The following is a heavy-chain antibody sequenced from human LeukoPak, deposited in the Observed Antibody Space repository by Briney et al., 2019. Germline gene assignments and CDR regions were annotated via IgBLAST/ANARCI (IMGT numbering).Heavy chain of an antibody. Sequence: ASVKVSCKASGYTFTSYGISWVRQAPGQGLEWMGWISGYNGNTNYAQNLQGRVTMTTDTSISTAYMELSRLRSDDTAVYYCASARYYYDSSGYYYSGLDAFDIWGQGTMVTVSS. CDR2: ISGYNGNT. J-gene: IGHJ3*02. CDR3: ASARYYYDSSGYYYSGLDAFDI. CDR1: GYTFTSYG. D-gene: IGHD3-22*01. V-gene: IGHV1-18*01.